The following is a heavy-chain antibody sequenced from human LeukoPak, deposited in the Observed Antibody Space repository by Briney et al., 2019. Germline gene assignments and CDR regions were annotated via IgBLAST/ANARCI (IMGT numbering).Heavy chain of an antibody. Sequence: PSETLSLTCTVSGVSISSYYWSWLRQPPGKGLEWIGSIYHSGSTNYNPSLKSRVTISVDTSKNQFSLKLRSVTAADTAVYYCARENGYKYDYWGQGTLVSVS. CDR3: ARENGYKYDY. CDR2: IYHSGST. V-gene: IGHV4-59*01. CDR1: GVSISSYY. D-gene: IGHD5-24*01. J-gene: IGHJ4*02.